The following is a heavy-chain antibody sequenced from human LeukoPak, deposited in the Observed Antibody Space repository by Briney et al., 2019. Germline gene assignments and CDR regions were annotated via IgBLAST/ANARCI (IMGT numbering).Heavy chain of an antibody. V-gene: IGHV1-2*06. J-gene: IGHJ4*02. Sequence: GASVKVSCEASGYTFTGYYMHWVRQAPGQGLEWMGRINPNSGGTNYAQKFQGRVTMTRDTSISTAYMELSRLRSDDTAVYYCARDPYYDFWSGYYNWGQGTLVTVSS. CDR3: ARDPYYDFWSGYYN. D-gene: IGHD3-3*01. CDR1: GYTFTGYY. CDR2: INPNSGGT.